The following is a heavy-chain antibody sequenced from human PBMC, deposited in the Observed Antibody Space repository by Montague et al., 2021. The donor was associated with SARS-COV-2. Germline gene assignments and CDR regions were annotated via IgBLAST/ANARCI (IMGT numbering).Heavy chain of an antibody. CDR1: GGSISSGGYY. D-gene: IGHD3-22*01. CDR3: ARSPEPMIVLVITSLNWYFDF. Sequence: TRSLTCTVSGGSISSGGYYWSWIRQHPGKGLEWIGYIYYSGSTYYNPSLKSRVTISVDTSKNQFSLKLSSVTAADTAVYYCARSPEPMIVLVITSLNWYFDFWGRGTLVTVSS. V-gene: IGHV4-31*03. J-gene: IGHJ2*01. CDR2: IYYSGST.